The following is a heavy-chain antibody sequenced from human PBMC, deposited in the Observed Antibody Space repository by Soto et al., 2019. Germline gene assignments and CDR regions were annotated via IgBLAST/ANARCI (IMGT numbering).Heavy chain of an antibody. CDR1: GGSISSSSYY. CDR3: AKPLRLEYYMDV. Sequence: SETLSLTCTVSGGSISSSSYYWGWIHQPPGKGLEWIGSIYYSGSTYYNPSLKSRVTISVDTSKNQFSLKLSSVTAADTAVYYCAKPLRLEYYMDVWGKGTTVTVSS. D-gene: IGHD5-12*01. J-gene: IGHJ6*03. CDR2: IYYSGST. V-gene: IGHV4-39*01.